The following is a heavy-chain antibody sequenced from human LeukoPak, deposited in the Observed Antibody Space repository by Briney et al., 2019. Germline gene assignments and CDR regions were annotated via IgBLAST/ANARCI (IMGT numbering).Heavy chain of an antibody. D-gene: IGHD2-2*01. CDR3: ARERCSSTSCYYYYYYYMDV. CDR1: GGSFSGYY. J-gene: IGHJ6*03. V-gene: IGHV4-34*01. CDR2: IYHSGST. Sequence: SETLSLTCAVYGGSFSGYYWSWIRQPPGKGLEWIGEIYHSGSTNYNPSLKSRVTISVDTSKNQFSLKLSSVTAADTAVYYCARERCSSTSCYYYYYYYMDVWGKGTTVTVSS.